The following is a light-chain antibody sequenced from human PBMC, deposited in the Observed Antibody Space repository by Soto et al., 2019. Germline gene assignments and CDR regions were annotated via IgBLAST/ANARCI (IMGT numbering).Light chain of an antibody. CDR3: MQATQPWT. V-gene: IGKV2-24*01. J-gene: IGKJ1*01. Sequence: DIVMTQTPLSSPVTLGQPASISCRSSQSLVHSDGNTSLSWLQQMPGQPPRLLTYKISNRFSGVPDRFSGRGAGTDFPLKISRVEAEDVGVYYCMQATQPWTFGQGTKVEIK. CDR2: KIS. CDR1: QSLVHSDGNTS.